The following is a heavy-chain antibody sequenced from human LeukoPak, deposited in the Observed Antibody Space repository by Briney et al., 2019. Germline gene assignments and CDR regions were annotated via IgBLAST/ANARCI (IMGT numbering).Heavy chain of an antibody. Sequence: PSQTLSLTCTVSGDFISSGGYYWTWIRQHPGKGLEWIGYIYYSGSTYYNPSLKSRVTISVDTSKNQFSLKLSSVTAADTAVYYCAREAGAYCGGDCSNWFDPWGQGTLVTVSS. CDR2: IYYSGST. D-gene: IGHD2-21*02. CDR3: AREAGAYCGGDCSNWFDP. J-gene: IGHJ5*02. CDR1: GDFISSGGYY. V-gene: IGHV4-30-4*08.